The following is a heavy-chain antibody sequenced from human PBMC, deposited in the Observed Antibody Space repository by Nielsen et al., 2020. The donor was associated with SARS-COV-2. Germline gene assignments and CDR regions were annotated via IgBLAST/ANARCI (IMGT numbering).Heavy chain of an antibody. D-gene: IGHD2-15*01. CDR1: GFTFSSYA. J-gene: IGHJ4*02. CDR2: IYSGGSST. Sequence: GGSLRLSCAASGFTFSSYAMSWVRQAPGKGLEWVSVIYSGGSSTYYADSVKGRFTISRDNSKNTLYLQMNSLRAEDTAVYYCAKAPYCSGGSCYPLDYWGQGTLVTVSS. CDR3: AKAPYCSGGSCYPLDY. V-gene: IGHV3-23*03.